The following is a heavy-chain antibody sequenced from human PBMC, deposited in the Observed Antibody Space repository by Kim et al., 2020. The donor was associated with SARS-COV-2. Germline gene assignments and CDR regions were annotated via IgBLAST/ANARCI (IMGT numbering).Heavy chain of an antibody. J-gene: IGHJ3*02. CDR3: IRDNRQPGDI. D-gene: IGHD3-16*02. Sequence: GGSLRLSCAVSGFAFSLYWMHWVRQGQGQGLMWVSQIYSDVSITTYADSVLGRFTLSRDNAKNTLYLQMSSLRVEDPAMYYCIRDNRQPGDIW. CDR2: IYSDVSIT. CDR1: GFAFSLYW. V-gene: IGHV3-74*01.